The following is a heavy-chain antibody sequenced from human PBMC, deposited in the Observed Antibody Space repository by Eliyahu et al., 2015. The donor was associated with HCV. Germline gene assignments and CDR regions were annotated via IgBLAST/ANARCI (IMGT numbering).Heavy chain of an antibody. V-gene: IGHV1-3*01. Sequence: SGYTFIDYAMHWVRQTPGQKLEWLGCINVGQGYTQYSQKFQGRVTITRDVSANTVYMELSSLRPEDTAVYYCARGKGPGSWTIDYWGQGALLTVSS. D-gene: IGHD3-10*01. CDR3: ARGKGPGSWTIDY. CDR2: INVGQGYT. J-gene: IGHJ4*02. CDR1: GYTFIDYA.